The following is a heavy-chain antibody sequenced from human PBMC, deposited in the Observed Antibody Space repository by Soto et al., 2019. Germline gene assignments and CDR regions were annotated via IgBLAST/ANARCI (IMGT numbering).Heavy chain of an antibody. V-gene: IGHV4-39*01. CDR1: GGSISRSSYY. D-gene: IGHD5-18*01. CDR2: IYYSGST. Sequence: PSETLSLTCTVSGGSISRSSYYWGWIRQPPGKGLEWIGSIYYSGSTYYNPSLKSRVTISVDTSKNQFSLKLSSVTAADTAVYYCAMTWIQLWRFDYWGQGTLVTVSS. J-gene: IGHJ4*02. CDR3: AMTWIQLWRFDY.